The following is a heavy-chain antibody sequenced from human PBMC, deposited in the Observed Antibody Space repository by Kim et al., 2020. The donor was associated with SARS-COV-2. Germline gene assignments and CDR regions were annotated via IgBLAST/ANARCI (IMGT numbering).Heavy chain of an antibody. CDR2: ISYDGSNK. CDR3: ARDWRGFDP. CDR1: GFTFSSYG. Sequence: GGSLRLSCAASGFTFSSYGMHWVRQAPGKGLEWVAVISYDGSNKYYADSVKGRFTISRDNSKNTLYLQMNSLRAEDTAVYYCARDWRGFDPWGQGTLVTVSS. D-gene: IGHD3-3*01. V-gene: IGHV3-33*05. J-gene: IGHJ5*02.